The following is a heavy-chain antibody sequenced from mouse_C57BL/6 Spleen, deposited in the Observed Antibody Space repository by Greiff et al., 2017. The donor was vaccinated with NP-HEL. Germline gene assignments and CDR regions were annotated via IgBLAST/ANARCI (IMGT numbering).Heavy chain of an antibody. Sequence: LVESGGGLVKPGGSLKLSCAASGFTFSDYGMHWVRQAPEKGLEWVAYISSGSSTIYYADTVKGRFTISRDNAKNTLFLQMTSLRSEDTAMYYCARGYSNYPDWYFDVWGTGTTVTVSS. CDR1: GFTFSDYG. CDR2: ISSGSSTI. J-gene: IGHJ1*03. D-gene: IGHD2-5*01. CDR3: ARGYSNYPDWYFDV. V-gene: IGHV5-17*01.